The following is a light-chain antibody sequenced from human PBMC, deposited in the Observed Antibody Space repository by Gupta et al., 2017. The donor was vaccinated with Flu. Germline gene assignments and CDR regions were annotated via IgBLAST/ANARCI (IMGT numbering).Light chain of an antibody. CDR3: CSPGNNIKHHSV. Sequence: SSELTQDSAVSVVLGQTVRMTCQGDSLRNSYASWYQQKPAQAPLLVIVSNNIRPSAIPPRFFCDTKCDTASSMTTGAQQEDDAADYCCSPGNNIKHHSVFGGGTKLTVL. CDR2: SNN. V-gene: IGLV3-19*01. J-gene: IGLJ3*02. CDR1: SLRNSY.